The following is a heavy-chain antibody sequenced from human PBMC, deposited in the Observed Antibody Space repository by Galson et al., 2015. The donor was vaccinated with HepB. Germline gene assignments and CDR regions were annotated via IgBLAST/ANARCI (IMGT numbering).Heavy chain of an antibody. V-gene: IGHV4-31*03. CDR3: ARSASGGATIGY. CDR1: GGSISSGGYY. Sequence: TLSLTCTVSGGSISSGGYYWSWIRQHPGKGLEWIGYIYYSGSTYYNPSLKSRVTISVDTSKNQFSLKLSSVTAADTAVYYCARSASGGATIGYWGQGTLVTVSS. J-gene: IGHJ4*02. D-gene: IGHD1-26*01. CDR2: IYYSGST.